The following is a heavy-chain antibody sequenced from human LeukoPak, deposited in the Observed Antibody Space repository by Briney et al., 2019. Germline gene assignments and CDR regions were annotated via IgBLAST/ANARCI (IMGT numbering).Heavy chain of an antibody. CDR3: ARHDESGNVQYVY. CDR2: IDPSDSYT. D-gene: IGHD4-23*01. J-gene: IGHJ4*02. Sequence: GESLRISCKGSGYSFTSSWITWVRQMPGKGLECMGRIDPSDSYTNYSPSFQGHVTISADKSISTAYLQWSSLKASDTAMYYCARHDESGNVQYVYWGQGTLVTVSS. CDR1: GYSFTSSW. V-gene: IGHV5-10-1*01.